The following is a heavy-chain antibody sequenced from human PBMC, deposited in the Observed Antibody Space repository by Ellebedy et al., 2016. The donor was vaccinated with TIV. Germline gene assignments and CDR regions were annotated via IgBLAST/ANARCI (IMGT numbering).Heavy chain of an antibody. V-gene: IGHV1-18*04. CDR3: ARSCSGGSCYSGADY. J-gene: IGHJ4*02. CDR2: ISAYNGNT. CDR1: GYTFTSYG. Sequence: ASVKVSCKASGYTFTSYGISWVRQAPGQGLEWMGWISAYNGNTNYAQKLQGRVTMTTDTSTSTAYMELRSLRSDDTAVYYCARSCSGGSCYSGADYWGQGTLVTVSS. D-gene: IGHD2-15*01.